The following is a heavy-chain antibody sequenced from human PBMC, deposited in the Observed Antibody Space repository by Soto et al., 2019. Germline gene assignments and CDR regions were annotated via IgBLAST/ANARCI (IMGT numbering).Heavy chain of an antibody. V-gene: IGHV1-69*01. J-gene: IGHJ5*02. CDR3: ARDSSGITGTTFIPCFDP. D-gene: IGHD1-7*01. CDR1: GGTCSSYA. CDR2: IIPIFGTA. Sequence: SVTVSGKASGGTCSSYAISRVRQAPGQGLEWTGGIIPIFGTANYAQKFQGRVTITADESTSTAYMELSSLRSEDTAVYYCARDSSGITGTTFIPCFDPWGQGTLVTVSS.